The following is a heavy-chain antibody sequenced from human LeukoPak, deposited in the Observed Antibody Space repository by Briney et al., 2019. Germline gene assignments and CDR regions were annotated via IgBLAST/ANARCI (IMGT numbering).Heavy chain of an antibody. D-gene: IGHD2-2*01. CDR2: INHSGST. J-gene: IGHJ6*02. CDR1: GGSFGGYY. Sequence: SETLSLTCAVYGGSFGGYYWSWIRQPPGKGLEWIGEINHSGSTNYNPSLKSRVTISVGTSKNQFSLKLSSVTAADTAVYYCARDGFSSWKYYGMDVWGQGATVTVSS. CDR3: ARDGFSSWKYYGMDV. V-gene: IGHV4-34*01.